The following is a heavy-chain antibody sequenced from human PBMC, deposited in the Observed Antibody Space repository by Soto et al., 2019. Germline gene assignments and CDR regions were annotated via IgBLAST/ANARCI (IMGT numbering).Heavy chain of an antibody. D-gene: IGHD3-3*01. V-gene: IGHV3-7*01. J-gene: IGHJ6*03. CDR3: ARPFRKTIFGVVSRGRNYYMDV. CDR1: GFTFSSYW. Sequence: GGSLRLSCAASGFTFSSYWMSWVRQAPGKGLEWVANIKQDGSEKYYVDSVKGRFTISRDNAKNSLYLQMNSLRAEDTAVYYCARPFRKTIFGVVSRGRNYYMDVWGKGTTVTVSS. CDR2: IKQDGSEK.